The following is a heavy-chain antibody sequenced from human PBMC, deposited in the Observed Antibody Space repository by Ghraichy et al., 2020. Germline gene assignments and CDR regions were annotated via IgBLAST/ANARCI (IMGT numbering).Heavy chain of an antibody. Sequence: SETLSLTCAVYSGSFSAFHWSWIRQPPGKGLEWIGEVDHSGSTSYNPSLKSRVTISVDTSNNQISLKLTSVTAADTAVYYCARWAGPAGGFNYWYFDFWASGTLVTVSS. CDR3: ARWAGPAGGFNYWYFDF. V-gene: IGHV4-34*01. CDR2: VDHSGST. CDR1: SGSFSAFH. D-gene: IGHD6-13*01. J-gene: IGHJ2*01.